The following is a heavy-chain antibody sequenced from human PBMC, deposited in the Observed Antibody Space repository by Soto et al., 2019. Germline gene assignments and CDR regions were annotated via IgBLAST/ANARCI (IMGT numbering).Heavy chain of an antibody. J-gene: IGHJ4*02. D-gene: IGHD2-2*01. V-gene: IGHV3-48*03. CDR2: ISSSGYTV. Sequence: PGGSLRLSCAASRVTFSTYEMNWVRQAPGEGLEWVSYISSSGYTVYYADSVKGRFTISRDNTRNSLYLQMNSLRDEDTALYYCVRYCSTTLCNGVATRTFDYWGQGTLVTVSS. CDR3: VRYCSTTLCNGVATRTFDY. CDR1: RVTFSTYE.